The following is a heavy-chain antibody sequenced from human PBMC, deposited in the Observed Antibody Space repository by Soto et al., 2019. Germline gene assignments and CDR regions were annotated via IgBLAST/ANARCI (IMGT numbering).Heavy chain of an antibody. CDR1: GGTISSSNW. J-gene: IGHJ4*02. D-gene: IGHD3-22*01. CDR3: ARVGYYIDSSGYPIDY. Sequence: LRETLSLTCAVSGGTISSSNWWSWVRQPPGKGLEWIGEIYHSGSTNYNPSLKSRVTISVDKSKNQFSLKLSSVTAADTAVYYCARVGYYIDSSGYPIDYWGQGTLVTVSS. V-gene: IGHV4-4*02. CDR2: IYHSGST.